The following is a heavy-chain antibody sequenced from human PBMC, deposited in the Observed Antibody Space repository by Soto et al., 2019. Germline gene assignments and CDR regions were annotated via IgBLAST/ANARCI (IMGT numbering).Heavy chain of an antibody. CDR2: ISGSGGST. CDR3: ANGFDSSGYGGGFDP. V-gene: IGHV3-23*01. D-gene: IGHD3-22*01. CDR1: GFTFSSYA. Sequence: PGGSVRLSCAASGFTFSSYAMSWVRQAPGKGLEWVSAISGSGGSTYYADSVKGRFTISRDNSKNTLYLQMNSLRAEDTAVYYCANGFDSSGYGGGFDPWGQGTLVTVSP. J-gene: IGHJ5*02.